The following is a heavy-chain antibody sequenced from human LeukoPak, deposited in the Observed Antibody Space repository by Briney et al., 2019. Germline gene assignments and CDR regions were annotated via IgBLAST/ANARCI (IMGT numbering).Heavy chain of an antibody. CDR1: GGTFSSYA. V-gene: IGHV1-69*06. J-gene: IGHJ6*03. CDR3: ARGDRLGYYYYYLDV. Sequence: ASVKVSCKASGGTFSSYAISWVRQAPGQGLEWMGGIIPIFGTANYAQKFQGRVTITADKSTSTAYMELSSLRSEDTAVYYCARGDRLGYYYYYLDVWGKGTRSPSP. D-gene: IGHD1-14*01. CDR2: IIPIFGTA.